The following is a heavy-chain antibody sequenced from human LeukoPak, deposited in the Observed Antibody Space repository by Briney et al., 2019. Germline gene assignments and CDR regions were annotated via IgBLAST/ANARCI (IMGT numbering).Heavy chain of an antibody. CDR3: ARRYGSGTEWFDP. CDR1: GASISSGSYY. CDR2: IYYSGNT. V-gene: IGHV4-31*03. D-gene: IGHD3-10*01. Sequence: PSETLSLTCTVSGASISSGSYYWSWIRQHPGKGLEWIGYIYYSGNTYYNPSLESRVTISVVTSKNQFSLKLSSVTAADTAVYYCARRYGSGTEWFDPWGQGTLVTVSS. J-gene: IGHJ5*02.